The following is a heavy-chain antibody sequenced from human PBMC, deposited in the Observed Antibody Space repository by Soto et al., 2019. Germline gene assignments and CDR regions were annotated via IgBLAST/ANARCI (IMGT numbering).Heavy chain of an antibody. V-gene: IGHV1-18*01. CDR3: VMVDNYVTPTPQDV. D-gene: IGHD3-16*01. CDR1: GYIFVNYG. CDR2: ISPYTGNT. J-gene: IGHJ6*02. Sequence: QVQLVQSGPEVKKPGASVKVSCKASGYIFVNYGIAWVRQAPGQGLEWMGWISPYTGNTHSATKVQGRLTMTTDTSTSTAYMDLGSLTSDDTAVYYCVMVDNYVTPTPQDVWGQGTTVTVSS.